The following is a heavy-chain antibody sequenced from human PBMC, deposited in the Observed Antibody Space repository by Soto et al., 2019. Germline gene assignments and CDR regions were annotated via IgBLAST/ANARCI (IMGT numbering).Heavy chain of an antibody. V-gene: IGHV1-24*01. J-gene: IGHJ5*02. CDR1: GSTVTELS. CDR3: ATEKLRFLEWSPSGFDP. CDR2: FDPEDGET. D-gene: IGHD3-3*01. Sequence: ASVKVSCKVSGSTVTELSMHWVRQGPGKGLEWMGGFDPEDGETIYAQKFQGRVTMTEDTSTDTAYMELSSLRSEDTAVYYCATEKLRFLEWSPSGFDPWGQGTLVTVYS.